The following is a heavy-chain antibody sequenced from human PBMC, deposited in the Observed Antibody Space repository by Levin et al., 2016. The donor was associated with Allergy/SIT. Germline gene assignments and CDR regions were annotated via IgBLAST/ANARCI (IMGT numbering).Heavy chain of an antibody. Sequence: WIRQPPGKGLEWVAVISYDGSNKYYADSVKGRFTISRDNSKNTLYLQMNSLRAEDTAVYYCARDFTITMIARASGDYWGQGTLVTVSS. CDR2: ISYDGSNK. D-gene: IGHD3-22*01. J-gene: IGHJ4*02. CDR3: ARDFTITMIARASGDY. V-gene: IGHV3-30*04.